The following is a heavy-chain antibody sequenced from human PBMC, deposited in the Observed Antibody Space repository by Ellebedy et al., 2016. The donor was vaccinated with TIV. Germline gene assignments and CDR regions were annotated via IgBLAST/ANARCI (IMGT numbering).Heavy chain of an antibody. CDR3: AKPSTASIAAPAGFDY. CDR1: GFTFSSYG. J-gene: IGHJ4*02. D-gene: IGHD6-6*01. Sequence: GGSLRLXCAASGFTFSSYGMHWVRQAPGKGLEWVAVISYDGSNKYYADSVKGRFTISRDNSKNTLYLQMNSLRAEDTAVYYCAKPSTASIAAPAGFDYWGQGTLVTVSS. CDR2: ISYDGSNK. V-gene: IGHV3-30*18.